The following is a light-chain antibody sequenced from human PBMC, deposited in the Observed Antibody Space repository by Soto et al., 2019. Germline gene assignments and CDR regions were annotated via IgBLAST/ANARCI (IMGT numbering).Light chain of an antibody. CDR2: DVR. CDR3: SSFTSRHTYV. V-gene: IGLV2-14*01. J-gene: IGLJ1*01. CDR1: SSDVGAYNY. Sequence: QSVLAQPASVSGSPGQSITISCTGTSSDVGAYNYVSWYQQNPGKAPKLLIYDVRYRPSGVSNRFSCSKSGNTAYLIISGLQAKDEADYYCSSFTSRHTYVFGSGTKLTVL.